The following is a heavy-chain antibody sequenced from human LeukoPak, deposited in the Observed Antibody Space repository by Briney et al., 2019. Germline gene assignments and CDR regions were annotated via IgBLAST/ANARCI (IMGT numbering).Heavy chain of an antibody. V-gene: IGHV3-30*02. J-gene: IGHJ4*02. CDR1: GFAFSSYG. CDR3: ARDRGYFDY. Sequence: GGSLRLSCAASGFAFSSYGMHWVRQAPGKGLEWVAYIHYDSTTEDYADSVKGRFTISRDNSKNTLYLQMNSLRAEDTAVYYCARDRGYFDYWGQGTLVTVSS. CDR2: IHYDSTTE.